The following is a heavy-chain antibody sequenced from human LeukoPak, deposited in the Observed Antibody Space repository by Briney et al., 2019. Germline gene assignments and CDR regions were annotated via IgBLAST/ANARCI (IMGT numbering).Heavy chain of an antibody. Sequence: GGSLRLSCVASGFTFSSYAMSWVRQAPGKGLEWVSVISGSGGSTYYADSVKGRFTISRDNSKNTLYLQMNSLRAEGTAVHYCAKDLATYYYDSSGYHGPFDPWGQGTLVTVSS. J-gene: IGHJ5*02. D-gene: IGHD3-22*01. CDR3: AKDLATYYYDSSGYHGPFDP. CDR1: GFTFSSYA. V-gene: IGHV3-23*01. CDR2: ISGSGGST.